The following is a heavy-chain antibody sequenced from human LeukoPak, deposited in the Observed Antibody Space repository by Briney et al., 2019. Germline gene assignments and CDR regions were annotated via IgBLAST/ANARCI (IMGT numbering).Heavy chain of an antibody. V-gene: IGHV3-30*04. CDR2: ISYDGSNK. CDR1: GFTFSSYA. Sequence: PGGSLRLSCAASGFTFSSYAMHWVRQAPGKGLEWVAVISYDGSNKYYADSVKGRFTISRDNSKNTLYLQMNSLRAEDTAVYYCATYLTVTLDYWGQGTLVTVSS. D-gene: IGHD4-17*01. J-gene: IGHJ4*02. CDR3: ATYLTVTLDY.